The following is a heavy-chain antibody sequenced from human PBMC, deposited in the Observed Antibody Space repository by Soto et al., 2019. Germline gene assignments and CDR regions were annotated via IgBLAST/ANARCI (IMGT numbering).Heavy chain of an antibody. CDR2: IYTSGST. D-gene: IGHD4-17*01. J-gene: IGHJ4*02. V-gene: IGHV4-4*07. CDR3: ARELYGDPNTLDY. CDR1: GLSISSYY. Sequence: WQTLSLTCPVSGLSISSYYSSWFRPPAGKGLEWIGRIYTSGSTNYNPSLKSRVTMSVDTSKNQFSLKLSSVTAADTAVYYCARELYGDPNTLDYWGQGTLV.